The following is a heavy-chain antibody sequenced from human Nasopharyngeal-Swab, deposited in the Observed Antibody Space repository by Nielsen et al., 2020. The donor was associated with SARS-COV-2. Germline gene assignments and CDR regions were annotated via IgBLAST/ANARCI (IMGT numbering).Heavy chain of an antibody. CDR1: GFTFSSYA. CDR3: ARDPYYYDSSGYLDY. CDR2: ISYDGSNK. Sequence: GGSLRLSCAASGFTFSSYAMHWVRQAPGKGLEWVAVISYDGSNKYYADSVKGRVTISRDNSKNTLYLQMNSLRAEDTAVYYCARDPYYYDSSGYLDYWGQGTLVTVSS. V-gene: IGHV3-30-3*01. D-gene: IGHD3-22*01. J-gene: IGHJ4*02.